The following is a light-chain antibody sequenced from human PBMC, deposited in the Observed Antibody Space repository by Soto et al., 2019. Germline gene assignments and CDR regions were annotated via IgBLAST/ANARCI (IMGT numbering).Light chain of an antibody. CDR1: SSDVGGYNY. J-gene: IGLJ3*02. CDR3: SSYTSSSTHWV. Sequence: QSVLTQPASVSGSPGQSITISCTGTSSDVGGYNYVSWYQQHPGKAPKIMIYEVSNRPSGVSNRFSGSKSSNTASLTISGLQAEDEADYYCSSYTSSSTHWVFGGGTQLTVL. V-gene: IGLV2-14*01. CDR2: EVS.